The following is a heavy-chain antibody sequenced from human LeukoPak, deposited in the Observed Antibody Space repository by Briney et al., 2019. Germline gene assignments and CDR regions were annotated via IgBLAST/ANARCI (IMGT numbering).Heavy chain of an antibody. J-gene: IGHJ4*02. V-gene: IGHV3-74*01. Sequence: GGSLRLSCAASGFTFSSYWMHWVRHAPGKGLVWVSRIKSDGSSTSYADSVKGRFTTSRDNAKNTLYLQMNSLRAEDTAVYYCASHMVRGVGWGQGTLVTVSS. CDR1: GFTFSSYW. D-gene: IGHD3-10*01. CDR2: IKSDGSST. CDR3: ASHMVRGVG.